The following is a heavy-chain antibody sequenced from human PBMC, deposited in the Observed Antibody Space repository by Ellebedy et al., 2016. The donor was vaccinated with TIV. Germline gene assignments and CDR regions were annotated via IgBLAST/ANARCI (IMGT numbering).Heavy chain of an antibody. J-gene: IGHJ4*02. CDR3: ARGGSTVRGVIGY. CDR1: GGFITSEAYY. D-gene: IGHD3-10*01. V-gene: IGHV4-31*03. CDR2: SDYSGST. Sequence: LRLSCTVSGGFITSEAYYWSWIRQYPGKGLEWIGFSDYSGSTNYNASLKGRVEISIDKSTNQFSLKLTSVTAADTAVYFCARGGSTVRGVIGYWGQGTLVTVSS.